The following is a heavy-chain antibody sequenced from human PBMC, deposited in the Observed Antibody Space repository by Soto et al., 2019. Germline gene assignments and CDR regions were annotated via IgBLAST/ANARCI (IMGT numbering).Heavy chain of an antibody. CDR3: ARHSIEYSSPGAPRYYYGMDV. D-gene: IGHD6-6*01. V-gene: IGHV5-51*01. J-gene: IGHJ6*02. Sequence: GESLKISCKGSGYSFTSYWIGWVRQMPGKGLEWMGIIYPGDSDTRYSPSFQGQVIISADKSISTAYLQWSSLKASDTAMYYCARHSIEYSSPGAPRYYYGMDVWGQGTTVTVSS. CDR2: IYPGDSDT. CDR1: GYSFTSYW.